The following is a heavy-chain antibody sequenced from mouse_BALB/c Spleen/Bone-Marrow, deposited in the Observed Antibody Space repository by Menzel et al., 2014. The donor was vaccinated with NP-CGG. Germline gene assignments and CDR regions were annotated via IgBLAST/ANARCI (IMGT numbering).Heavy chain of an antibody. D-gene: IGHD2-3*01. CDR3: ARWLLRAY. J-gene: IGHJ3*01. Sequence: VQLQESAAELARPGASVKMSCKASGYTFTSYTMHWVKQSPGQGLEWIGYINPSSGYTEYNQKFKDKTTLTADKSSSTAYMQLSSLTSEDSAVYYCARWLLRAYWGQGTLVTVSA. V-gene: IGHV1-4*02. CDR1: GYTFTSYT. CDR2: INPSSGYT.